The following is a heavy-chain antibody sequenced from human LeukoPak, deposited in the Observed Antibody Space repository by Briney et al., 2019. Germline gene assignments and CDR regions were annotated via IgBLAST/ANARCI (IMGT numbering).Heavy chain of an antibody. Sequence: PGGSLRLSCAASGFTSSSYAMHWVRQAPGKGLEWVAVISYDGSNKYYADSVKGRFTISRDNSKNTLYLQMNSLRAEDTAVYYCARDGDIVVVVAAFFDYWGQGTLVTVSS. J-gene: IGHJ4*02. CDR2: ISYDGSNK. CDR1: GFTSSSYA. CDR3: ARDGDIVVVVAAFFDY. V-gene: IGHV3-30*04. D-gene: IGHD2-15*01.